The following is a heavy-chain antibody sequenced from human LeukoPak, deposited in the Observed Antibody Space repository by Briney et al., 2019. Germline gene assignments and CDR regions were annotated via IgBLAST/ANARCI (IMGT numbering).Heavy chain of an antibody. Sequence: PGGSLRLSCAASGFTFSSYAMSWVRQAPGKGLEWVSAISGSGGSTYYADSVKGRFTISRDNSKNTLYLQMNSLRAEDTAVYYCAKTRIVGATHRTYFDYWGQGTLVTVSS. D-gene: IGHD1-26*01. CDR1: GFTFSSYA. J-gene: IGHJ4*02. CDR2: ISGSGGST. V-gene: IGHV3-23*01. CDR3: AKTRIVGATHRTYFDY.